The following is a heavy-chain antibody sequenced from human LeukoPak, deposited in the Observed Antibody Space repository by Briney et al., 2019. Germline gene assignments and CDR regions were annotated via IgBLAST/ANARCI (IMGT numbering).Heavy chain of an antibody. CDR1: GGSISSGGYS. Sequence: SETLSLTCAVSGGSISSGGYSWSCIRQPPGKGLEWIGRIDTSGSTNYNPSLKSRVTISVDTSKNQFSLKLSSVTAADAAVYYCTAYSKDDGWFDSWGQGTLVTVSS. D-gene: IGHD4-11*01. CDR3: TAYSKDDGWFDS. CDR2: IDTSGST. V-gene: IGHV4-61*02. J-gene: IGHJ5*01.